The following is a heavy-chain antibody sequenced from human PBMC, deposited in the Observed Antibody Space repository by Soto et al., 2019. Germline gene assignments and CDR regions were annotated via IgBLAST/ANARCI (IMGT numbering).Heavy chain of an antibody. D-gene: IGHD3-3*01. V-gene: IGHV1-69*13. CDR1: GGTFSSYA. J-gene: IGHJ6*02. CDR3: ATSLYDFWSGYYTDRRGKQYYYYGMDA. CDR2: IIPIFGTA. Sequence: SVKVSCKASGGTFSSYAISWVRQAPGQGLEWMGGIIPIFGTANYAQKFQGRVTITADESTSTAYMELSSLRSEDTAVYYCATSLYDFWSGYYTDRRGKQYYYYGMDAWGQGTTVTVSS.